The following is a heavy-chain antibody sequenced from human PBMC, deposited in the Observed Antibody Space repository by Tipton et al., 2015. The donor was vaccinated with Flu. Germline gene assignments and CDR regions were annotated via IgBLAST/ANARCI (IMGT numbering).Heavy chain of an antibody. V-gene: IGHV4-59*12. J-gene: IGHJ2*01. Sequence: LRLSCTVSGGSISSYYWSWIRQPPGKGLEWIGYIYYSGSTNYNPSLKSRVTISVDTSKNQFSLKLSSVTAADTAVYYCARGIVVVPAAIEDWYFDLWGRGTLVTVSS. D-gene: IGHD2-2*02. CDR2: IYYSGST. CDR3: ARGIVVVPAAIEDWYFDL. CDR1: GGSISSYY.